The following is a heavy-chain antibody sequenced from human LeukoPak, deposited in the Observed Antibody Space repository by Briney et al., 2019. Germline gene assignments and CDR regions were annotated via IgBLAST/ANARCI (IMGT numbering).Heavy chain of an antibody. V-gene: IGHV3-7*01. J-gene: IGHJ4*02. CDR3: ARDFWGAYRVDFFDY. Sequence: GGSLRLSCAASGFTFSSYWMSWVRQAPGKGLEWAANIKQDGSEKYYVDSVKGRFTISRDNAKNSLYLQMNSLRAEDTAVYYCARDFWGAYRVDFFDYWGQGTLVTVSS. CDR2: IKQDGSEK. D-gene: IGHD3-3*01. CDR1: GFTFSSYW.